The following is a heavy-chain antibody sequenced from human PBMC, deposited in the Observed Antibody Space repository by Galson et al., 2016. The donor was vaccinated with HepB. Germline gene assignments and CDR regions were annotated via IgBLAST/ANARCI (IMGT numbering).Heavy chain of an antibody. Sequence: PALVKPTQTLTLTCAFSGFSLGPSDVGVGWIRQPPGKALEWLAPIYWDDDKRYSPSLKSRLIITKDTSKNQVVLTMTNVDPADTATYFCAHRRSNNFGSGTYDFWGQGTLVTVSS. CDR1: GFSLGPSDVG. V-gene: IGHV2-5*02. J-gene: IGHJ4*02. CDR3: AHRRSNNFGSGTYDF. D-gene: IGHD1-20*01. CDR2: IYWDDDK.